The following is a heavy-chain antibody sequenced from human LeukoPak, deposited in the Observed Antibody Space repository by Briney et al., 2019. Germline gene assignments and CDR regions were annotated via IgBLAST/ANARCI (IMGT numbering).Heavy chain of an antibody. CDR1: GGSISSYY. J-gene: IGHJ4*02. Sequence: SETLSLTCTVSGGSISSYYWSWIRQPPGKGLEWIGYIYYSGSINYNPSLKSRVTISVDTSKNQFSLKLNSVTAADTAVYYCARQADYYYDSSGYYFGYWGQGTLVTVSS. CDR3: ARQADYYYDSSGYYFGY. D-gene: IGHD3-22*01. V-gene: IGHV4-59*08. CDR2: IYYSGSI.